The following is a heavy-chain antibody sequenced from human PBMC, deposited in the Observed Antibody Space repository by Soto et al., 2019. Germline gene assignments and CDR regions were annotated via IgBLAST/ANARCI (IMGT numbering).Heavy chain of an antibody. CDR2: IYNSGTAWTT. Sequence: SETLALRCSVSGGSIRTTRKVLDWLRLPAGEGLEWIGAIYNSGTAWTTSYRPSFNSRVTISLDTSRNQFSLNLASVTAADTAVYYCARHDDSGFLIGGFDIWGPGTVV. V-gene: IGHV4-39*01. D-gene: IGHD3-16*01. J-gene: IGHJ3*02. CDR1: GGSIRTTRKV. CDR3: ARHDDSGFLIGGFDI.